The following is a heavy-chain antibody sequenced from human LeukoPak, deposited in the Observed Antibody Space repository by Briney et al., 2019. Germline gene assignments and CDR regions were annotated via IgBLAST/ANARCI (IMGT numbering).Heavy chain of an antibody. V-gene: IGHV3-21*04. CDR3: ARDGPYSSSATHPP. CDR2: ISSSSSYI. D-gene: IGHD6-6*01. J-gene: IGHJ5*02. CDR1: GFTFSSYI. Sequence: GGSLRLSCSASGFTFSSYIMNWVRQAPGKGLEWVSSISSSSSYIYYADSVKGRFTISRDNAKNSLYLQMNSLRAEDTAVYYCARDGPYSSSATHPPWGQGTLVTVSS.